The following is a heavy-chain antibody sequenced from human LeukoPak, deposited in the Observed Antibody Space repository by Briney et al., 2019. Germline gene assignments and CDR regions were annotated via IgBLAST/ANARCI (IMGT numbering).Heavy chain of an antibody. CDR2: IKSKTDGGTT. CDR1: GFTFSNAW. D-gene: IGHD3-16*02. Sequence: GGSLRLSCAASGFTFSNAWMSWVRQAPGKGLEWVGRIKSKTDGGTTDYAAPVKGRFTISRDDSKNTLYLQMNSLKTEDTAVYYCTTGSRYGFMITFGGVIVDNDYWGQGTLVTVSS. CDR3: TTGSRYGFMITFGGVIVDNDY. V-gene: IGHV3-15*01. J-gene: IGHJ4*02.